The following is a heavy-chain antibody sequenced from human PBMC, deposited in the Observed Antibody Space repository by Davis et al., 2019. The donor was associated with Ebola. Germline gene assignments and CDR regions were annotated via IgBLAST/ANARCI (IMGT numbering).Heavy chain of an antibody. J-gene: IGHJ6*03. D-gene: IGHD4/OR15-4a*01. Sequence: GESLKISCAASGFTFNRFSVHCVRQAPVKGLAGVAVISYDGSYAEYADSVKGRFTISRDTSKDTLYLEMNSLRADDTAVYFCAKDYDYGYYYYMDVWGNGTTVTVSS. CDR2: ISYDGSYA. CDR3: AKDYDYGYYYYMDV. CDR1: GFTFNRFS. V-gene: IGHV3-30*18.